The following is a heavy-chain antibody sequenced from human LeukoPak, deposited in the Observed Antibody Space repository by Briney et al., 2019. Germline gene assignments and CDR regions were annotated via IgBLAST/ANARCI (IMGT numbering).Heavy chain of an antibody. V-gene: IGHV4-34*01. J-gene: IGHJ6*02. D-gene: IGHD2-2*01. Sequence: SETLSLTCAVYGGSFSGYYWSWIRQPPGKGLEWIGEINHSGSTNYNPSLKSRVTISVDTSKNQFSLKLSSVTAADTAVYYCARRRKHMQYPQTYYYYYCMDVWGQGTTVTVPS. CDR3: ARRRKHMQYPQTYYYYYCMDV. CDR2: INHSGST. CDR1: GGSFSGYY.